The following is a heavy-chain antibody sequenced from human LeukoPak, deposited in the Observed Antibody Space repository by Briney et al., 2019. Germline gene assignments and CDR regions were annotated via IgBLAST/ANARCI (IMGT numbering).Heavy chain of an antibody. CDR1: GFTFSNYN. CDR3: ARDFAREFTIDY. D-gene: IGHD3-10*01. Sequence: GGSLRLSCAASGFTFSNYNMNWVRQPPGKGLQWVSYISSSSNIIYYADSVKGRFTTSRDNAKNSLFLQMNNLRAEDTAVYYCARDFAREFTIDYWGQGTLVTVSS. J-gene: IGHJ4*02. V-gene: IGHV3-48*01. CDR2: ISSSSNII.